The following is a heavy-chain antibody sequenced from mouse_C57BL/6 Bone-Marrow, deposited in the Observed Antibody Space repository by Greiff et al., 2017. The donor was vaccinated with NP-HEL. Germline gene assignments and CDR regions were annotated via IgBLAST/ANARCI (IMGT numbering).Heavy chain of an antibody. D-gene: IGHD2-3*01. V-gene: IGHV1-81*01. J-gene: IGHJ3*01. CDR3: ARCGYYGGAY. CDR1: GYTFTSYG. CDR2: IYPRSGNT. Sequence: VQLQQSGAELARPGASVKLSCKASGYTFTSYGISWVKQRTGQGLEWIGEIYPRSGNTYYNEKFKGKATLTADKSSSTAYMELRSLSSEGSAVYYCARCGYYGGAYWGQGTLVTVSA.